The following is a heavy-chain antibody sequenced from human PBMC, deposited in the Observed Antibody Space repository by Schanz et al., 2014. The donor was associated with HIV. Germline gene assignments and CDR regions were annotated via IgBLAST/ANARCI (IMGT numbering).Heavy chain of an antibody. D-gene: IGHD2-15*01. V-gene: IGHV3-30*03. J-gene: IGHJ4*01. CDR3: VRDAAARFSDRSPGY. Sequence: QEQLVESGGGVVQPGRSLRLSCVASGFNFNSYGMHWVRQAPGKGLEWVAVISYDGTKKHYADSVKGRFTISRDNSKNTLYLQLNSLRVEDTAVYYCVRDAAARFSDRSPGYCGQGTLVIVSP. CDR2: ISYDGTKK. CDR1: GFNFNSYG.